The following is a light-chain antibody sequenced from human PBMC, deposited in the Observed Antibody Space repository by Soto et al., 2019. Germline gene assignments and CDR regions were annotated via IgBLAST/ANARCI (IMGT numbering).Light chain of an antibody. Sequence: EIVLTQSPATLSLSPGERATLSCRASQTINNYLAWYQQQPGQAPRLLIYDASNRATGIPARFSGSGSGTDFSLPISSLEPEDFAVYYCQQRSDWPPVTFGQGTRLDI. J-gene: IGKJ5*01. V-gene: IGKV3-11*01. CDR1: QTINNY. CDR2: DAS. CDR3: QQRSDWPPVT.